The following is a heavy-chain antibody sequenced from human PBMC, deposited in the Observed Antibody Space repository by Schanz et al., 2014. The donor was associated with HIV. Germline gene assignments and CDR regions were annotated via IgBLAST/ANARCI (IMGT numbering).Heavy chain of an antibody. CDR2: IYHSGST. J-gene: IGHJ4*02. CDR3: ARTYSYDDYFDY. Sequence: QLQLQESGSGLVKPSQTLSLTCAVSGGSISSGAYSWSWIRQPPGKGLEWIGYIYHSGSTYYNPSLKSRVTISVDRSKNQYSLNLTSVTAADTAVYYCARTYSYDDYFDYWSQGTLVTVSS. V-gene: IGHV4-30-2*01. CDR1: GGSISSGAYS. D-gene: IGHD5-18*01.